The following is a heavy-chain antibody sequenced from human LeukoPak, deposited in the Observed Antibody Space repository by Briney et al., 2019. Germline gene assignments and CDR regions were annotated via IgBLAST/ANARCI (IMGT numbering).Heavy chain of an antibody. CDR3: AKALRTSIAVAGNDAFDI. D-gene: IGHD6-19*01. V-gene: IGHV3-23*01. J-gene: IGHJ3*02. CDR1: GFTFSSYA. CDR2: ISGSGGST. Sequence: GGSLRLSCAASGFTFSSYAMSWVRQAPGKGLEWVSAISGSGGSTYYADSVKGRFTISRDNSKNTLYLQMNSLRAEDTAVYYCAKALRTSIAVAGNDAFDIWGQGTMVTVSS.